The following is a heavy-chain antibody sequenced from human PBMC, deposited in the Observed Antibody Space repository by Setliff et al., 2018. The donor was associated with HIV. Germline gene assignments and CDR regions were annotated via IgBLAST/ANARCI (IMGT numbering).Heavy chain of an antibody. J-gene: IGHJ4*02. V-gene: IGHV1-69*05. D-gene: IGHD1-1*01. CDR2: IIPISGTA. Sequence: EASVKVSCKASGGTFKNFAINWVRQAPGQGLEWMGGIIPISGTAVYAQNFRGRVTVTTDDSTNTAYMEISSLKSDDTAVYFCARVGGIELWNQAYFDYWGQGTLVTVSS. CDR1: GGTFKNFA. CDR3: ARVGGIELWNQAYFDY.